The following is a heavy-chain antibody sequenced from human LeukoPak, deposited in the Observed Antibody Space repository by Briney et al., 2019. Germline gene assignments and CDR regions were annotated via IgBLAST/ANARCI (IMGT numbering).Heavy chain of an antibody. CDR2: VYHTGST. CDR1: GGSINNYY. Sequence: SETLTLTCSVSGGSINNYYWSWIRQAPGKRLEWIGSVYHTGSTDYNPSLRSPVTISVDTSKNHFSLKVTSVTAADTAIYYCTRDRLGGAVASWIPDYWGQGILVTASS. V-gene: IGHV4-59*01. D-gene: IGHD3-3*01. J-gene: IGHJ4*02. CDR3: TRDRLGGAVASWIPDY.